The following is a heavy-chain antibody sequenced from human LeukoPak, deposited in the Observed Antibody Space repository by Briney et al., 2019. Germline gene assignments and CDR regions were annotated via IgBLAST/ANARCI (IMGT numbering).Heavy chain of an antibody. CDR1: GFTFSTYG. CDR2: IWYDGTNE. CDR3: ARDRDSSGYNYYFDY. V-gene: IGHV3-33*01. Sequence: GRSLRLSCSASGFTFSTYGMNWVRQAPGKGLEWVAVIWYDGTNEYYTDSVKGRFTISRDSSENTLYLQMNRLSAEDTAVYYCARDRDSSGYNYYFDYWGQGTLVTVSS. J-gene: IGHJ4*02. D-gene: IGHD3-22*01.